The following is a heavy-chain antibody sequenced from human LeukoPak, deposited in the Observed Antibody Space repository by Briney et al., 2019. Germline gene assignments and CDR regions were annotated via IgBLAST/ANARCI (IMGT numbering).Heavy chain of an antibody. Sequence: GGSLRLSCAASGFTFSKFWMSWVRQAPGKGLEWVASINQDESAKHYVDSVRGRFTISRDNAKNSLYLQMNSLRAEDTAVYYCAELGITMIGGVWGKGTTVTISS. V-gene: IGHV3-7*01. CDR2: INQDESAK. J-gene: IGHJ6*04. CDR1: GFTFSKFW. CDR3: AELGITMIGGV. D-gene: IGHD3-10*02.